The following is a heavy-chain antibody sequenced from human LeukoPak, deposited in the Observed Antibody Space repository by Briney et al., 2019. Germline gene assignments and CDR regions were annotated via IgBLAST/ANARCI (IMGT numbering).Heavy chain of an antibody. D-gene: IGHD5-18*01. CDR1: GYSFTSYW. CDR3: ARLGGRGYSYGWSEY. Sequence: GESLKISCKVSGYSFTSYWIVWVRQMPGKGLEWMGIIYPGDSDTRYSPSFQGQVTISADKSISTAYLQWSSLKASDTAMYYCARLGGRGYSYGWSEYWGQGTLVTVSS. V-gene: IGHV5-51*01. J-gene: IGHJ4*02. CDR2: IYPGDSDT.